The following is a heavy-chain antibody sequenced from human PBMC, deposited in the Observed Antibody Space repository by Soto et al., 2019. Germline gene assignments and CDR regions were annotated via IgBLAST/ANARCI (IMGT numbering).Heavy chain of an antibody. CDR3: ARMYSSSWYVGGGWFDP. V-gene: IGHV4-34*01. CDR2: INHSGST. D-gene: IGHD6-13*01. J-gene: IGHJ5*02. CDR1: GGSFSGYY. Sequence: RSLTCAVYGGSFSGYYWIWIRQPPGKGLEWIVEINHSGSTNYNPSLKSRVTISVDTSNKQFSLKLSSVTAADTAVYYCARMYSSSWYVGGGWFDPWGQGTLVTV.